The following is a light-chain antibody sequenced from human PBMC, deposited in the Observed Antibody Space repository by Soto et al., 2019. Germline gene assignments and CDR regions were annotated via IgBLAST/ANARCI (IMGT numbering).Light chain of an antibody. CDR1: QNLGTLY. J-gene: IGKJ2*01. CDR2: SAS. CDR3: QHYGGSPAYT. Sequence: EIVLTQSPGTLSLSPGERGTLSCRASQNLGTLYLAWFQQKSGQAPRLLIYSASRRATGIPDRFTGSGSGTDFTLTINRVEPEDFAVYYCQHYGGSPAYTFGQGTKLEI. V-gene: IGKV3-20*01.